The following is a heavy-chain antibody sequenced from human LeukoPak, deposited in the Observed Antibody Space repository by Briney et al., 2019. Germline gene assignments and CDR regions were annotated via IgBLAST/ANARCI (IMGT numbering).Heavy chain of an antibody. CDR3: AKDSEWELPNYFDY. CDR2: IRYDGSNK. D-gene: IGHD1-26*01. V-gene: IGHV3-30*02. Sequence: GGSLRLSCAASGFTFSSYGMHWVRQDPGKGLEWVAFIRYDGSNKYYADSVKGRFTISRDNSKNTLYLQMNSLRAEDTAVYYCAKDSEWELPNYFDYWGQGTLVTVSS. CDR1: GFTFSSYG. J-gene: IGHJ4*02.